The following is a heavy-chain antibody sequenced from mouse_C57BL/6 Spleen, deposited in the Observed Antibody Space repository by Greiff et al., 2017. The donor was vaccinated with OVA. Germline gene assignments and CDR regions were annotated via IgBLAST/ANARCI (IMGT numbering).Heavy chain of an antibody. J-gene: IGHJ2*01. CDR1: GYSITSGYY. V-gene: IGHV3-6*01. CDR3: ARDRGDGFDY. CDR2: ISYDGSN. Sequence: ESGPGLVKPSQSLSLTCSVTGYSITSGYYWNWIRQFPGNKLEWMGYISYDGSNNYNPSLKNRISITRDTSKNQFFLKLNSVTTEDTATYYCARDRGDGFDYWGQGTTLTVSS. D-gene: IGHD2-3*01.